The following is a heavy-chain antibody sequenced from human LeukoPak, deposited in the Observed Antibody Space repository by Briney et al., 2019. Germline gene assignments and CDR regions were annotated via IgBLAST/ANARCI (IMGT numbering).Heavy chain of an antibody. CDR3: ASDPYSIGEIDY. J-gene: IGHJ4*02. CDR2: INPSGGST. CDR1: GYTFTSYY. V-gene: IGHV1-46*03. D-gene: IGHD4-11*01. Sequence: GASVKVSCKASGYTFTSYYMHWVRQAPGQGLEWMGIINPSGGSTSYAQKFQGRVTMTRDTSTSTVYMELSSLRSEDTAVYYCASDPYSIGEIDYWGQGTLVTVSS.